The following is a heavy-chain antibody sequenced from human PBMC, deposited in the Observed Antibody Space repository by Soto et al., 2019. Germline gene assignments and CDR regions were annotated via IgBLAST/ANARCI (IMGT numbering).Heavy chain of an antibody. CDR1: GGSISSGGYS. CDR2: IYHSGST. Sequence: QLQLQESGSGLVKPSQTLSLTCAVSGGSISSGGYSWSWIRQPPGKGLEWIGYIYHSGSTYYNPSLKSRVTISVDRSKNQFSLKLSSVTAADTAVYYCARGGYYYDSSGSSFDYWGQGTLVTVSS. J-gene: IGHJ4*02. V-gene: IGHV4-30-2*01. CDR3: ARGGYYYDSSGSSFDY. D-gene: IGHD3-22*01.